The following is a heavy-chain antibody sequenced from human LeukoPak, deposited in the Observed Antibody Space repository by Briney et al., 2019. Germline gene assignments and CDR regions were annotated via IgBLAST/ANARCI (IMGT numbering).Heavy chain of an antibody. Sequence: PGGSLRLSCAASGFTITTYAVNWVRQAPGKGLEWVSGIGGGGTEYYADSVKGRFIISSDSSKTLVHVQMNSLTVEDTAVYYCARAQGALDYWGQGTLVTVSS. CDR2: IGGGGTE. V-gene: IGHV3-23*01. CDR3: ARAQGALDY. CDR1: GFTITTYA. D-gene: IGHD1-26*01. J-gene: IGHJ4*02.